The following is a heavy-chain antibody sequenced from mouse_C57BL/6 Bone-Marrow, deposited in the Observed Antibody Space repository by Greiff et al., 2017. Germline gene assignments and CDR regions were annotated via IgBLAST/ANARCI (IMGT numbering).Heavy chain of an antibody. V-gene: IGHV1-63*01. CDR1: GYTFANYW. CDR2: IYPGGGYT. J-gene: IGHJ2*01. CDR3: ARSICYCGRCFFDY. Sequence: QVHVKQSGAELVRPGTSVKMSCKASGYTFANYWIGWAKQRPGHGLEWIGDIYPGGGYTNYNEKFKGKVTLTADKSSSTAYMQFSSLTSEDSAIYYCARSICYCGRCFFDYWGQGTTLTVTS. D-gene: IGHD1-1*01.